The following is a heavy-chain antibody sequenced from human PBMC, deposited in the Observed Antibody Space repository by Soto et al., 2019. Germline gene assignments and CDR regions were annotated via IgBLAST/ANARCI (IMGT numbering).Heavy chain of an antibody. CDR2: IIPIFGTA. D-gene: IGHD2-2*01. J-gene: IGHJ5*02. Sequence: QVQLVQSGAEVKKPGSSVKVSCKASGGTFSSYAISWVRQAPGQGLEWMGGIIPIFGTANNAQKFQGRVTITADKSTSTAYMELSSLRSEDTAMYYCARIEPAAIGWFDPWGQGTLVTVSS. V-gene: IGHV1-69*06. CDR1: GGTFSSYA. CDR3: ARIEPAAIGWFDP.